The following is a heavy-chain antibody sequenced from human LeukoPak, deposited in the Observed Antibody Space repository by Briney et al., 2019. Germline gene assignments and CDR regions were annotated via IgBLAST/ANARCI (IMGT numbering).Heavy chain of an antibody. CDR1: GFTFSSYA. Sequence: PGGSLRLSCAASGFTFSSYAMHWVRQAPGKGLEWVSYISRSGSTIYYADSVKGRFTISRDNAKNSLYLQMNSLRAEDTAVYYCARDAPGTVTNDYWGQGALVTVSS. CDR3: ARDAPGTVTNDY. D-gene: IGHD4-17*01. J-gene: IGHJ4*02. CDR2: ISRSGSTI. V-gene: IGHV3-48*03.